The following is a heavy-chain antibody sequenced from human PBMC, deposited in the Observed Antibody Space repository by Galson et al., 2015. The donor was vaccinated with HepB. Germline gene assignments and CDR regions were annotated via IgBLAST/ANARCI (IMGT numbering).Heavy chain of an antibody. CDR2: AYHSGST. D-gene: IGHD3-10*01. Sequence: ETLSLTCAVSGDSISNDRWWSWVRQPPGEGLEWIGEAYHSGSTYHNPSLKSRLTMSVDTSRNQFSMDLRSVTAADTAVYYCARKSGSGSYYEASFDYWGQGTLVTVSS. CDR3: ARKSGSGSYYEASFDY. CDR1: GDSISNDRW. J-gene: IGHJ4*02. V-gene: IGHV4-55*09.